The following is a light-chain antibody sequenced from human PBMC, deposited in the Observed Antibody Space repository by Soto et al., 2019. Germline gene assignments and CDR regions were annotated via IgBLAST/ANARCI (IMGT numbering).Light chain of an antibody. V-gene: IGLV1-44*01. J-gene: IGLJ1*01. CDR1: SSNIGSST. Sequence: QSVLTQPPSASVTPGQRVTISCSGSSSNIGSSTVTWYQQLPGAAPTVLIHSNNQRPSGVPDRFSGSKSGTSASLAISGLQSDDEADYYCATWDDSLKGYVFGTGTKVTVL. CDR3: ATWDDSLKGYV. CDR2: SNN.